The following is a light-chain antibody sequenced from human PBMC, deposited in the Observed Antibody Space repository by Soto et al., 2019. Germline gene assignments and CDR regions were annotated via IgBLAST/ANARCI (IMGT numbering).Light chain of an antibody. V-gene: IGLV1-40*01. Sequence: QLVLTQPPSVSGAPGQRVTISCTGSNSNIGAGYDEHWYQLLPGTAPKLLIYGNSNRPSGVPDRFSGSKSGTSASLAITGLQAEDEDDYYCQSYDTSLSALYVFGTGTKVTVL. CDR3: QSYDTSLSALYV. CDR1: NSNIGAGYD. CDR2: GNS. J-gene: IGLJ1*01.